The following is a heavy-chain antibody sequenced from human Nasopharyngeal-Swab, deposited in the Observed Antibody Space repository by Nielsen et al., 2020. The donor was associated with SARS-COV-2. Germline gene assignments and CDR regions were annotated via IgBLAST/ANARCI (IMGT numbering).Heavy chain of an antibody. V-gene: IGHV3-11*04. CDR2: ISSSGSTI. CDR3: AREGDLMY. Sequence: WIRQPPGKGLEWVSYISSSGSTIYYADSVKGRFTISRDNSRNSLYLQMNSLRVEDTAVYYCAREGDLMYWGQGTLVTVSS. J-gene: IGHJ4*02.